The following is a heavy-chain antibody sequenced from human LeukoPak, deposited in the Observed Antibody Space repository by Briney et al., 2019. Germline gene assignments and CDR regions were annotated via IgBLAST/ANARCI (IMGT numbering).Heavy chain of an antibody. D-gene: IGHD3-10*01. Sequence: GSLRLSCAASGFTFSSYWMHWVRQAPGKGLVWVSRINSDGSSTSYADSVKGRFTISRDNAKNTLYLQMNSLRAEDTAVYYCARGYGSSRGWYWGQGTLVTVSS. CDR1: GFTFSSYW. V-gene: IGHV3-74*01. J-gene: IGHJ4*02. CDR3: ARGYGSSRGWY. CDR2: INSDGSST.